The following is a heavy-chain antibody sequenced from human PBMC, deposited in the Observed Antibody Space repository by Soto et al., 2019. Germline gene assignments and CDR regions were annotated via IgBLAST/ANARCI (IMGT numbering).Heavy chain of an antibody. V-gene: IGHV3-66*01. Sequence: EVQLVESGGGLVQPGGSLRLSCAASGFTVSSNYMSWVRQAPGKGLEWVSVIYSGGSTYYADSVKGRFTISRDNSKNTLYLQMYSLRAEDTAVYYCARASFSITVGYYFDYWGQGTLVTVSS. D-gene: IGHD3-10*01. J-gene: IGHJ4*02. CDR2: IYSGGST. CDR1: GFTVSSNY. CDR3: ARASFSITVGYYFDY.